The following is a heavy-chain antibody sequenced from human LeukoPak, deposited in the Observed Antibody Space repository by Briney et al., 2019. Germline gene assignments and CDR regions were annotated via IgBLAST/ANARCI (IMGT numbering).Heavy chain of an antibody. Sequence: SSETLSLTCTVSGGSISSYYWIWVRQPPGKGLEWIGYIYYSGSTNYNPSLKSRVTISVDTSKNQFSLKLSSVTAADTAVYYCARAGSSSVDYWGQGTLVTVSS. J-gene: IGHJ4*02. V-gene: IGHV4-59*01. CDR1: GGSISSYY. D-gene: IGHD6-6*01. CDR2: IYYSGST. CDR3: ARAGSSSVDY.